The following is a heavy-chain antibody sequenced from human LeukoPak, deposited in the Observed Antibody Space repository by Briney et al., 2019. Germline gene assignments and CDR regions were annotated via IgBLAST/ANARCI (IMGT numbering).Heavy chain of an antibody. Sequence: GGSLRLSCAASGFTFSSYAMHWVRQAPGKGLEWVSAISGSGGSTYYADSVKGRFTISRDNSKNTLYLQMNSLRAEDTAVYYCAKEPSRGSYYYYYGMDVWGQGTTVTVSS. CDR2: ISGSGGST. CDR1: GFTFSSYA. J-gene: IGHJ6*02. CDR3: AKEPSRGSYYYYYGMDV. V-gene: IGHV3-23*01. D-gene: IGHD1-26*01.